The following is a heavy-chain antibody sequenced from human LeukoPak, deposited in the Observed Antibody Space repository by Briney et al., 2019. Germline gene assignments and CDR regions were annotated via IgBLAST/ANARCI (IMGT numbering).Heavy chain of an antibody. J-gene: IGHJ3*02. Sequence: GGSLRLSCAASGFTFSHAWMTWVRQAPGKGLEWVGRSKNKSDGGTTDYAAPVKDRFTISRDDSKNTLYLQMNGLKTEDTAVYYCTTARTMSPRDAFDIWGQGTMVTVSS. D-gene: IGHD3-3*01. CDR2: SKNKSDGGTT. CDR1: GFTFSHAW. CDR3: TTARTMSPRDAFDI. V-gene: IGHV3-15*01.